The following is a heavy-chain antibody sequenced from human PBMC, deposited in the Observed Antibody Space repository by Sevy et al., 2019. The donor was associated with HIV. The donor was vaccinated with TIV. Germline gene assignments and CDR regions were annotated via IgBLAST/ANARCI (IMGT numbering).Heavy chain of an antibody. V-gene: IGHV4-59*01. J-gene: IGHJ4*02. Sequence: SETLSLTCSVSGGSFSGYCWSWIRQPPGKGLEWIGYIYDSGRTNYNPSLKSRVNISEDTSKNQFSLKLNSVTAADTAVYYCARSLNHYDSSGYQMGFDYWGQGTLVTVSS. D-gene: IGHD3-22*01. CDR1: GGSFSGYC. CDR3: ARSLNHYDSSGYQMGFDY. CDR2: IYDSGRT.